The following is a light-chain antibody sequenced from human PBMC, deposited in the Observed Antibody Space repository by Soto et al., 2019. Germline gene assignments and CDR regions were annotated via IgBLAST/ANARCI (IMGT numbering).Light chain of an antibody. CDR3: QQYGTSPFT. Sequence: VLTQSPDTLSLSPGERATLACRASARISRTFLAWYQQRPGQAPRLLIYGASTRAAGIPDRFSGSGSGTDFALTISRLEPEDFAVFYCQQYGTSPFTFGPGTTVEIK. CDR2: GAS. CDR1: ARISRTF. J-gene: IGKJ3*01. V-gene: IGKV3-20*01.